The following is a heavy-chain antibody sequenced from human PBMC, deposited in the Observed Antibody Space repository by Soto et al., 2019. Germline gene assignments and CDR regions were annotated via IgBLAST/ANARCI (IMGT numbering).Heavy chain of an antibody. V-gene: IGHV3-21*01. D-gene: IGHD3-10*01. CDR1: GFTFSSYS. Sequence: GGSLRLSCAASGFTFSSYSMNWVRQAPGKGLEWVSSISRSSRYIYYADSVKGRFTISRDNAKNSLYLQMNSLRAEDTAAYYCAREGDLYVSGTYDAFDMWGQGTMVTVSS. CDR3: AREGDLYVSGTYDAFDM. J-gene: IGHJ3*02. CDR2: ISRSSRYI.